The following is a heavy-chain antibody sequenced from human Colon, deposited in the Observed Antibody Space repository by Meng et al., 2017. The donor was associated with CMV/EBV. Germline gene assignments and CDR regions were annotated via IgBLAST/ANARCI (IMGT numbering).Heavy chain of an antibody. J-gene: IGHJ4*02. CDR1: GFTFSTYW. V-gene: IGHV3-74*01. Sequence: GESLKISCAASGFTFSTYWMHWVRQAPGKGRVWVSRISGDGSSTGYADSVKGRFTISRDNAKNTLYLQMNSLTAEDTAFYYCVKGAPFDFWGQGTLVTVSS. CDR2: ISGDGSST. CDR3: VKGAPFDF.